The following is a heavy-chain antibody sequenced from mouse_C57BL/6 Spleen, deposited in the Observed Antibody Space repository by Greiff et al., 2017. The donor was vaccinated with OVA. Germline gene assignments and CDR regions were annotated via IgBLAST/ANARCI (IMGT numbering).Heavy chain of an antibody. V-gene: IGHV1-64*01. CDR1: GYTFTSYW. D-gene: IGHD2-2*01. CDR3: ARSDLMVTTRFAY. J-gene: IGHJ3*01. CDR2: IHPNSGST. Sequence: QVQLQQSGAELVKPGASVKLSCKASGYTFTSYWMHWVKQRPGQGLEWIGMIHPNSGSTNYNEKFKSKATLTVDKSSSTAYMQLSSLTSEDSAVYYCARSDLMVTTRFAYWGQGTLVTVSA.